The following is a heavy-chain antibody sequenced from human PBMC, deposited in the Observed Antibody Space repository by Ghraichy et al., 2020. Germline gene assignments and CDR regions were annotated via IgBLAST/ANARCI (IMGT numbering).Heavy chain of an antibody. V-gene: IGHV4-59*01. J-gene: IGHJ6*02. CDR1: GGSISSYY. CDR2: IYYSGST. CDR3: ARDRLWFGELPCWYYGMDV. Sequence: SETLSLTCTVSGGSISSYYWSWIRQPPGKGLEWIGYIYYSGSTNYNPSLKSRVTISVDTSKNQFSLKLSSVTAADTAVYYCARDRLWFGELPCWYYGMDVWGQGTTVTVSS. D-gene: IGHD3-10*01.